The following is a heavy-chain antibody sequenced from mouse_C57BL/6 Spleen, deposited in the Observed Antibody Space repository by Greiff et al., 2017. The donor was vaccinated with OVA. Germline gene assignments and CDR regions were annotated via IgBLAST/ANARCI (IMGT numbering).Heavy chain of an antibody. D-gene: IGHD2-2*01. CDR3: ARGMVTGDYFDY. Sequence: VQLQQSGAELVKPGASVKLSCTASGFNIKDYYMPWVKQRTEQGLEWIGRIDPEAGETKYAPKFQGKATITADTSSNTAYLQLSSLTSEDTAVYYGARGMVTGDYFDYWGQGTTLTVSS. CDR2: IDPEAGET. CDR1: GFNIKDYY. V-gene: IGHV14-2*01. J-gene: IGHJ2*01.